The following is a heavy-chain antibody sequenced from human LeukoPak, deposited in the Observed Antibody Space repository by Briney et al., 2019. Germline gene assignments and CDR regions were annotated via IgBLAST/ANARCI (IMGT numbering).Heavy chain of an antibody. V-gene: IGHV1-69*13. Sequence: SVKVSCKASGGTFSSYAISWVRQAPGQGLEWMGGIIPIFGTANYAQKFQGRVTITADESTSTAYMELSSLRPEDTAVYYCARDSDVYDSSGYYAFDIWGQGTMVTVSS. D-gene: IGHD3-22*01. J-gene: IGHJ3*02. CDR3: ARDSDVYDSSGYYAFDI. CDR2: IIPIFGTA. CDR1: GGTFSSYA.